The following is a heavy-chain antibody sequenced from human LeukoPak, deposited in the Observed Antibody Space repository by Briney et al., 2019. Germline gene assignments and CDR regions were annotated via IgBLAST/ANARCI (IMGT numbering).Heavy chain of an antibody. CDR2: INHSGST. J-gene: IGHJ3*02. CDR3: VGDKFPLVGATGDDACDI. V-gene: IGHV4-34*01. CDR1: GGSFSGYY. Sequence: PSETLSLTCAVYGGSFSGYYWSWIRQPPGKGLEWIGEINHSGSTNYNPSLKNRVTISVDTSKKQFFLNLISVTATDTAVCYCVGDKFPLVGATGDDACDIWGQGTMDSVSS. D-gene: IGHD1-26*01.